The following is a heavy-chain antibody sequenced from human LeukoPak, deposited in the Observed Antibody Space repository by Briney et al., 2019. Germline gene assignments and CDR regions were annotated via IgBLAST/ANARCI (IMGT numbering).Heavy chain of an antibody. CDR1: GFTFSNYA. CDR2: ITTGGGST. Sequence: GGSLRLSCAASGFTFSNYAMSWVRQAPGKGLEWVSAITTGGGSTFYADSVKGRFTISRDNSKNTLYLQMNGLRAEDTAVYYCSKTSGGNYWGQGTLATVSS. D-gene: IGHD2-15*01. CDR3: SKTSGGNY. J-gene: IGHJ4*02. V-gene: IGHV3-23*01.